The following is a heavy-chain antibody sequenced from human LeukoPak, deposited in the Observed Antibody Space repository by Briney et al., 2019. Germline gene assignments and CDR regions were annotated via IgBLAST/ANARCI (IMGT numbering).Heavy chain of an antibody. V-gene: IGHV3-11*01. Sequence: PGGSLRLSCAASGFTFSDYYMSWIRQAPGKGLEWVSYISSSGSTIYYADSVKGRFTISRDNAKNALYLQKQSPRAEDTAVYYFARAWDDILTGYPPPYYYYGMDVWGQGTTVTVSS. D-gene: IGHD3-9*01. CDR3: ARAWDDILTGYPPPYYYYGMDV. CDR2: ISSSGSTI. CDR1: GFTFSDYY. J-gene: IGHJ6*02.